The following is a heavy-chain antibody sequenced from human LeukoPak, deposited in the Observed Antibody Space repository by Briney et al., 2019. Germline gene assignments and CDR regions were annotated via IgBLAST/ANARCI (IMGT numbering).Heavy chain of an antibody. CDR1: GFTFSNYG. Sequence: GGSLRLSCAASGFTFSNYGMNWVRQAPGKGLEWVSGITGSGGNTYYADSVKGRFTISRDNSKNTMYLQMNSLRAEDTAVYYCARGPPGGYYYYYYMDVWGKGTTVTISS. J-gene: IGHJ6*03. V-gene: IGHV3-23*01. D-gene: IGHD3-16*01. CDR3: ARGPPGGYYYYYYMDV. CDR2: ITGSGGNT.